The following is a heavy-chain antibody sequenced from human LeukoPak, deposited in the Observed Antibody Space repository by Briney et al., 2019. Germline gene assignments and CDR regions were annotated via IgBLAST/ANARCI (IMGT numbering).Heavy chain of an antibody. Sequence: GRSLRLSCAASGFTFSSYGMHWVRQASGKGPEWVALISYDGSNKYYADSVKGRFTIYRDNSKNTLYLQMNSLRAEDTAVYYCAKGYYDFWSGYYMPGGMDVWGQGTTVTVSS. CDR1: GFTFSSYG. J-gene: IGHJ6*02. CDR3: AKGYYDFWSGYYMPGGMDV. V-gene: IGHV3-30*18. CDR2: ISYDGSNK. D-gene: IGHD3-3*01.